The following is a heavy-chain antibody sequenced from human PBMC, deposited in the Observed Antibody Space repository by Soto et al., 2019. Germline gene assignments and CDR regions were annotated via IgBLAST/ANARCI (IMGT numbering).Heavy chain of an antibody. D-gene: IGHD3-10*01. CDR2: ISGSGGST. CDR1: GFTFSSYA. Sequence: GGSLRLYCASSGFTFSSYAMKWVRQAPGKGLECVSAISGSGGSTYSADSVKRRFTISRDNSKNTLYLQMISLRAEDTAVYYCAKPAHPRFLYYLDYLGQGTLVTVSS. CDR3: AKPAHPRFLYYLDY. V-gene: IGHV3-23*01. J-gene: IGHJ4*02.